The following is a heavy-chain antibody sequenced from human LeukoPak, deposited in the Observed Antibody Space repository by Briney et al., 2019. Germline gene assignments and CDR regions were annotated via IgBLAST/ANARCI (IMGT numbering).Heavy chain of an antibody. CDR3: AKPPGLVGVGDY. CDR2: ISANGHVT. Sequence: QAGGSLRLSCEASGFTFSNNVMTWVRQVPGKGLEWVSYISANGHVTYYADSVKGRFTISRDNSNNTLYLQMNSLRAEDAAVYFCAKPPGLVGVGDYWGQGTLVTVSS. J-gene: IGHJ4*02. CDR1: GFTFSNNV. V-gene: IGHV3-23*01. D-gene: IGHD1-26*01.